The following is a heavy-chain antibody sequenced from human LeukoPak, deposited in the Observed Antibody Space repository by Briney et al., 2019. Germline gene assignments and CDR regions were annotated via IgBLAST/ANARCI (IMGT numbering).Heavy chain of an antibody. Sequence: GGSLRLSCAASGFTFSSYWMSWVRQAPGKGLEWVANVKQDGSAKYYVDSVKGRFTISRDNAKNSLYLQMSNLRVEDTAVYYCATSADSPGNSWGQGTLIGVSS. CDR3: ATSADSPGNS. J-gene: IGHJ1*01. V-gene: IGHV3-7*01. D-gene: IGHD4-23*01. CDR1: GFTFSSYW. CDR2: VKQDGSAK.